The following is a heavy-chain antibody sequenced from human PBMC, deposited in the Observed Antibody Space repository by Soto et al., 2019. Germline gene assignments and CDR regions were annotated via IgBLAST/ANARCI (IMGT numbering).Heavy chain of an antibody. CDR2: ISSSSSYI. CDR3: ARRGAAGRSFDS. Sequence: GGSLRLSCAASGFTFSSYSMNWVRQAPGKGLEWVSSISSSSSYIYYADSVKGRFTISRENTKKSLYLQMKSLRAEETAVYYCARRGAAGRSFDSWGLGTLVTVSS. J-gene: IGHJ4*02. V-gene: IGHV3-21*01. D-gene: IGHD6-13*01. CDR1: GFTFSSYS.